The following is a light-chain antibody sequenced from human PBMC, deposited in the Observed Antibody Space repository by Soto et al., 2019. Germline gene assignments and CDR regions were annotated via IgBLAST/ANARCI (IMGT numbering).Light chain of an antibody. CDR2: AAS. V-gene: IGKV1-16*01. CDR1: QDIYNY. CDR3: QQYNDYPFT. Sequence: IQMTQSPSSVSTSVGDRVTITCRASQDIYNYLAWLQQKPGQAPKPLIYAASSLQSGVPSRFSGSGSGTDFNLTISSLQPEDFATYYCQQYNDYPFTFGPGTTVDFK. J-gene: IGKJ3*01.